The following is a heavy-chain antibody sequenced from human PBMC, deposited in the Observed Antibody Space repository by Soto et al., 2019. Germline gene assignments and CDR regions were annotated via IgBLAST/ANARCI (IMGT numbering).Heavy chain of an antibody. CDR2: INHSGST. V-gene: IGHV4-34*01. CDR1: GGSFSGYY. CDR3: LLLTLVRGLENDY. D-gene: IGHD6-13*01. J-gene: IGHJ4*02. Sequence: SETLSLTCAVYGGSFSGYYWSWIRQPPGKGLEWIGEINHSGSTNYNPSLKSRVTISVDTSKNQFSLKLSSVTAADTAVYYCLLLTLVRGLENDYWGQGTLVTVSS.